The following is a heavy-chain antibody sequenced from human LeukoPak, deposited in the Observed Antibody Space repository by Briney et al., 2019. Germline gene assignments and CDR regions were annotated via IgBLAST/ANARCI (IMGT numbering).Heavy chain of an antibody. V-gene: IGHV1-46*01. CDR1: GSTFTSYY. Sequence: GASVKVSCKASGSTFTSYYMHWVRHAPGQGLGWMGIINPSGGRTSYAQKLQGRVTMTRDTSTSTVYMELSSLRSEDTAVYYCARASYSGSRFNYWGQGTLVTVSS. J-gene: IGHJ4*02. CDR2: INPSGGRT. CDR3: ARASYSGSRFNY. D-gene: IGHD5-12*01.